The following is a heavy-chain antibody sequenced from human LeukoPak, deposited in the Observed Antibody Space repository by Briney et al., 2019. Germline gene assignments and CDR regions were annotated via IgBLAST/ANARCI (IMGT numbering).Heavy chain of an antibody. D-gene: IGHD2-8*01. Sequence: SETLSLTCTVSGGSISSYYWSWIRQPPGKGLEWIGYIYYSGSTNYNPSLKSRVTISVDTSKNQFSLKLSSVTAADTAVYYCARAVTPNLMVYATHQKYGMDVWGQGTTVTVSS. CDR2: IYYSGST. CDR1: GGSISSYY. CDR3: ARAVTPNLMVYATHQKYGMDV. J-gene: IGHJ6*02. V-gene: IGHV4-59*12.